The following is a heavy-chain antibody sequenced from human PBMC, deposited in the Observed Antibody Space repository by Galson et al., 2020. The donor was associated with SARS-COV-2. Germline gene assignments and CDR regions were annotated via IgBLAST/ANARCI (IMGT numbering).Heavy chain of an antibody. D-gene: IGHD3-22*01. CDR3: AKDWASGDGGWLLLPTYFDY. CDR2: ISGSGGST. CDR1: GFTFSSYA. V-gene: IGHV3-23*01. Sequence: GESLKIPCAASGFTFSSYAMSWVRKAPGKGLEWVSAISGSGGSTYYADSVKGRFTISRDNSKNTLYLQMNSLRAEDTAVYYCAKDWASGDGGWLLLPTYFDYWGQGTLVTVSS. J-gene: IGHJ4*02.